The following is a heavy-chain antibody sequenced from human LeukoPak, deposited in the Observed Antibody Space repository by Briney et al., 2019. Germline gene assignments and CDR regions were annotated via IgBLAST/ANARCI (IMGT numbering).Heavy chain of an antibody. V-gene: IGHV5-51*01. J-gene: IGHJ5*02. CDR2: IYPGDSDT. CDR3: ARVKSDYYGSGSYYFLGFDP. Sequence: GESLKISCKGSGYSFTSYWIGWVRQMPGKGLEWMGIIYPGDSDTRYSPSFQGQVTISADKSISTAYLQWSSLKASDAAMYYCARVKSDYYGSGSYYFLGFDPWGQETLVTVSS. D-gene: IGHD3-10*01. CDR1: GYSFTSYW.